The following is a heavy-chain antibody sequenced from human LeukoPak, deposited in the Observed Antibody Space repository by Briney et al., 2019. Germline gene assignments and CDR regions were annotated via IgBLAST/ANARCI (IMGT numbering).Heavy chain of an antibody. CDR3: AKDVGKWESLHFFDY. CDR2: ISGSGAST. D-gene: IGHD1-26*01. Sequence: WGSLRLSCLTSGFTFSTNAMSWVSQAPGKGLEWISGISGSGASTYYADSVTGRFTISRDNSRNTLYLQTNSLRGDDTAVYYCAKDVGKWESLHFFDYWGQGTLVTVSS. CDR1: GFTFSTNA. V-gene: IGHV3-23*01. J-gene: IGHJ4*02.